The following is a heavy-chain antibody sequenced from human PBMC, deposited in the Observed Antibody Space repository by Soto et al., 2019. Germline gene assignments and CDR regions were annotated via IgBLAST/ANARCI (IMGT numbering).Heavy chain of an antibody. J-gene: IGHJ6*02. CDR2: IYYSGST. V-gene: IGHV4-39*01. CDR1: GGSISSSSYY. Sequence: QLQLQESGPGLVKPSETLSLTCTVSGGSISSSSYYWGWIRQPPGKGLEWIGSIYYSGSTYYNPSLKSRVTISVDTSKNQFSLKLSSVTAADTAVYYCARHAPITIFGVVIGGMDVWGQGTTVTVSS. CDR3: ARHAPITIFGVVIGGMDV. D-gene: IGHD3-3*01.